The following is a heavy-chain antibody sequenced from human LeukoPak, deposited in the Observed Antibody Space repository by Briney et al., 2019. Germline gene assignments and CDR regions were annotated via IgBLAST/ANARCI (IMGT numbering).Heavy chain of an antibody. J-gene: IGHJ4*02. Sequence: SETLPLTCTVSGGSISSTNHYWSWIRQPPGKGLEWIGVIYYSGSTYYNPSLKSRVTISVDTSKNQFSLKLSSVTAADTAVYYCAGGYDYTSISIDYWGQGTLVTVSS. CDR3: AGGYDYTSISIDY. D-gene: IGHD4-11*01. CDR1: GGSISSTNHY. V-gene: IGHV4-39*01. CDR2: IYYSGST.